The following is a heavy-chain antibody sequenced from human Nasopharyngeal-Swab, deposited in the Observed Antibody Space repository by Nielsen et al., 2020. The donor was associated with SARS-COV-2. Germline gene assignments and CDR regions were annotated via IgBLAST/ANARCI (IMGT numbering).Heavy chain of an antibody. V-gene: IGHV1-69*13. CDR2: IIPIFGTA. D-gene: IGHD3-22*01. CDR3: ARDLTVYRYYDSSGYYYVAFDI. J-gene: IGHJ3*02. CDR1: GGTFSSYA. Sequence: SVKVSCKASGGTFSSYAISWMRQAPGQGLEWMGGIIPIFGTANYAQKFQGRVTITADESTSTAYMELSSLRSEDTAVYYCARDLTVYRYYDSSGYYYVAFDIWGQGTMVTVSS.